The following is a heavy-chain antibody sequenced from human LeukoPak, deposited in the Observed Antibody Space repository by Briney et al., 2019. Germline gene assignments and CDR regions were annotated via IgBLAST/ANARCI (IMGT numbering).Heavy chain of an antibody. CDR2: VNPNSGGT. V-gene: IGHV1-2*02. D-gene: IGHD1-26*01. Sequence: ASVKVSCKASGYAFTGYYMHWVRQAPGQGLEWMGWVNPNSGGTNYAQKLQGRVTMTTDTSTSTAYMELRSLRSDDTAVYYCARDAPFARAKLLRDYYFDYWGQGTLVTVSS. CDR3: ARDAPFARAKLLRDYYFDY. J-gene: IGHJ4*02. CDR1: GYAFTGYY.